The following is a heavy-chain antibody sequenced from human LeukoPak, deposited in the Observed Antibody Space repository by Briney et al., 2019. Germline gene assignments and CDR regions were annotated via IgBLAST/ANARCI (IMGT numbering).Heavy chain of an antibody. D-gene: IGHD5-12*01. CDR2: IIPIFGTA. V-gene: IGHV1-69*01. J-gene: IGHJ6*03. CDR3: ATHSPEWRYSGYYNYYYIDV. Sequence: SVKVSCKASGGTFSSYAISWVRQAPGQGLEWMGGIIPIFGTANYAQKFQGRVTITADESTSTAYMELSSLRSEDTAVYYCATHSPEWRYSGYYNYYYIDVWGKGTTVIVSS. CDR1: GGTFSSYA.